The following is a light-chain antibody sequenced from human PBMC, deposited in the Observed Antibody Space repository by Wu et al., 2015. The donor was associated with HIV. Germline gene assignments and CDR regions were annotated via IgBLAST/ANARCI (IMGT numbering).Light chain of an antibody. V-gene: IGKV3-15*01. CDR1: QGVNSN. CDR3: QQYNSWLLS. CDR2: GAS. Sequence: ETVMTQSPATLSVSPGERVTLSCRASQGVNSNLAWYQQKPGQAPRLLIYGASTRASGIPARFSGSGSGTEFTLSISSLQPEDSAIYFCQQYNSWLLSFGGGTKVEI. J-gene: IGKJ4*01.